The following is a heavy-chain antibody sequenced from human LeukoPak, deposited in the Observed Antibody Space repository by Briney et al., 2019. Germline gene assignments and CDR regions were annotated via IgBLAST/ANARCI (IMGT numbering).Heavy chain of an antibody. CDR2: ISWNGVTT. J-gene: IGHJ4*02. D-gene: IGHD6-13*01. CDR1: GFSFRGYT. Sequence: GGSLRLSCAASGFSFRGYTMHWVRQVPGRGLEWVSLISWNGVTTYYRDSVKGRFTISRDDSKNSLYLQMNSLSSEDSALYYCAASDGEQQLALWGQGTLVTVSS. V-gene: IGHV3-43*01. CDR3: AASDGEQQLAL.